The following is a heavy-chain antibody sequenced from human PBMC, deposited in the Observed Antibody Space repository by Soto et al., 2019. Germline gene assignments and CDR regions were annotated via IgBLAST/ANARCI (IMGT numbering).Heavy chain of an antibody. Sequence: ASVKVSCKASGYTFTSYDINWVRQATGQGLEWMGWMNPNSGNTGYAQKFQGRVTMTRNTSISTAYMELSSLRSEDTAVYYCARGMRITMVRGVNGGRRYYYMDVWGKGTTVTV. V-gene: IGHV1-8*01. CDR1: GYTFTSYD. CDR2: MNPNSGNT. CDR3: ARGMRITMVRGVNGGRRYYYMDV. J-gene: IGHJ6*03. D-gene: IGHD3-10*01.